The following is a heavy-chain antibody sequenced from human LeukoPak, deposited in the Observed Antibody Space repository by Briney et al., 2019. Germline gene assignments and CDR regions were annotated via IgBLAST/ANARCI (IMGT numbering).Heavy chain of an antibody. CDR1: GFTFSDFY. V-gene: IGHV3-11*04. CDR2: ISSSGRSI. Sequence: GGSLRLSCAASGFTFSDFYMTWIRQAPGKGLEWVSSISSSGRSIYYADSVKGRFTISRDNAKNSLYLQMNSLRAEDTAVYYCARDRSSGWYPPQFDYWGQGTLVTVSS. D-gene: IGHD6-19*01. CDR3: ARDRSSGWYPPQFDY. J-gene: IGHJ4*02.